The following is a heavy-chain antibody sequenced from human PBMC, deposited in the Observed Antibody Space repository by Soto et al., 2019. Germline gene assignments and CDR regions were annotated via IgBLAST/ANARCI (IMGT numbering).Heavy chain of an antibody. CDR1: GFSISNYA. V-gene: IGHV3-23*01. CDR2: ISDSGTNT. J-gene: IGHJ4*02. D-gene: IGHD6-25*01. CDR3: AKDGFRKDEY. Sequence: EVQLSESGGGFIQSGGSLRLSCAASGFSISNYAMSWVRQAPGRGLEWISSISDSGTNTFYADSVRGRFVISRDKSKNSVYLQMNNLRVEDTALYYCAKDGFRKDEYWGQGTLVTVSS.